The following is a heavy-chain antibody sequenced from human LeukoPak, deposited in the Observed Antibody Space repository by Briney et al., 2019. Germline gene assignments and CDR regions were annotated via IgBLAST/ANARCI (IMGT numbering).Heavy chain of an antibody. V-gene: IGHV4-59*01. CDR3: ARERYSGSYYFIDY. CDR1: GGSISSYY. CDR2: IYDSGST. D-gene: IGHD1-26*01. Sequence: SETLSLTCTVSGGSISSYYWSWIRQPPGKGLEWLGYIYDSGSTNYNPSLKSRVTISVDTSKNQFSLKLSSVTAADTAVYYCARERYSGSYYFIDYWGQGTLVTVSS. J-gene: IGHJ4*02.